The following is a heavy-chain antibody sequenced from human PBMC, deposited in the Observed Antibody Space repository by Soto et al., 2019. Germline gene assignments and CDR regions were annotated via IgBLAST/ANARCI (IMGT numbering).Heavy chain of an antibody. CDR1: GFTVSSNY. Sequence: VGSLRLSCAASGFTVSSNYMSWVRQAPGKGLEWVSVIYSGGSTYYADSVKGRFTISRDNSKNTLYLQMNSLRAEDTAVYYCAKGYYGDYQYYFDYWGQGTLVTVSS. V-gene: IGHV3-53*01. J-gene: IGHJ4*02. D-gene: IGHD4-17*01. CDR3: AKGYYGDYQYYFDY. CDR2: IYSGGST.